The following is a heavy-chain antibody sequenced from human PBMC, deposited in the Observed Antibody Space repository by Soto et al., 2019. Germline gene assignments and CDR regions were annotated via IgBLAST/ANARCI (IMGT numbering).Heavy chain of an antibody. V-gene: IGHV4-39*01. CDR1: GGSIRSSSYY. CDR3: ARIAARTFGYYYGMDV. Sequence: QLQLQESGPGLVKPSETLSLTCTVSGGSIRSSSYYWGWIRQPPGKGLEWIGSIYYSGSTYYNPSLKSRVTISVDTSKNQSSLKLSSVSAADTAVYYCARIAARTFGYYYGMDVWGQGTTVIVSS. J-gene: IGHJ6*02. CDR2: IYYSGST. D-gene: IGHD6-6*01.